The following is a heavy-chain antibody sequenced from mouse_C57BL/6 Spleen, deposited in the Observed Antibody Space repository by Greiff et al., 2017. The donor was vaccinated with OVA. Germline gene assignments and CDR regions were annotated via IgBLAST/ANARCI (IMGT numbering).Heavy chain of an antibody. D-gene: IGHD3-1*01. CDR3: ARTPRYYFDY. CDR2: IDPSDSYI. V-gene: IGHV1-50*01. CDR1: GYTFTSYW. J-gene: IGHJ2*01. Sequence: QVQLQQPGAELVKPGASVKLSCKASGYTFTSYWMQWVNQRPGQGLEWIGEIDPSDSYINYNQKFKGKATLTVDTPSSTAYLQLSSLTSEDSAVYYCARTPRYYFDYWGQGTTLTVSS.